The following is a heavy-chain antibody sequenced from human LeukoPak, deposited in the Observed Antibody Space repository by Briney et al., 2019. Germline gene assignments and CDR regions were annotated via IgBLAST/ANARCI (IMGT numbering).Heavy chain of an antibody. CDR2: ISSSGSTI. Sequence: PGGSLRLSCAASGFTFSDYYMSWIRQAPGKGLEWASYISSSGSTIYYADSVKGRFTISRDNSKNTLFLQMNSLRAEDTAIYYCAKKVGLVSAPLYYFDVWGQGTLVTVSS. V-gene: IGHV3-11*01. J-gene: IGHJ4*02. D-gene: IGHD5/OR15-5a*01. CDR1: GFTFSDYY. CDR3: AKKVGLVSAPLYYFDV.